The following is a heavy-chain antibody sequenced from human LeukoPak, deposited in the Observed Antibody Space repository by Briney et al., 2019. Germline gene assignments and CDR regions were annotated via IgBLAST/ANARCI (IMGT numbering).Heavy chain of an antibody. Sequence: ASVKVSCTVSGYIFSEVSIHWVRRAPGKGLEWMVGFDPADGEPLYARKFKGRVIMTEDTSTNTASMELRSLTPEDTAMYYCATGQIHRVDFWGQGTLVTVSS. D-gene: IGHD5-18*01. CDR1: GYIFSEVS. CDR3: ATGQIHRVDF. CDR2: FDPADGEP. J-gene: IGHJ4*02. V-gene: IGHV1-24*01.